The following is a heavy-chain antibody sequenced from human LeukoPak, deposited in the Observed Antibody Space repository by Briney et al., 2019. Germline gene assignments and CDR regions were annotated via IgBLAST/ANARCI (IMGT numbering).Heavy chain of an antibody. D-gene: IGHD1-26*01. J-gene: IGHJ4*02. V-gene: IGHV3-30*02. CDR2: IRYDGSTK. CDR1: GFTFSSSG. Sequence: GGSLILSCAASGFTFSSSGMHWVRQAPGKGLEWVTSIRYDGSTKSYADSVKGRFTISRDNSKNTLYLQMNSLRAEDTAVYYCVKDRGGTYYFDFWGQGTPVTVSS. CDR3: VKDRGGTYYFDF.